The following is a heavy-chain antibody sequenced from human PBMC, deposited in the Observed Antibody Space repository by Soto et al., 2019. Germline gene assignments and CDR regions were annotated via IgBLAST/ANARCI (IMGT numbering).Heavy chain of an antibody. CDR2: ISSSGSTI. CDR3: ARDSDFVFRYDLGAFDY. D-gene: IGHD3-3*01. Sequence: GGSLRLSCAASGFTFSSYEMNWVRQAPGKGLEWVSYISSSGSTIYYADSVKGRFTISRDNAKNSLYLQMNSLRAEDTAVYYCARDSDFVFRYDLGAFDYWGQGTLVTVSS. CDR1: GFTFSSYE. V-gene: IGHV3-48*03. J-gene: IGHJ4*02.